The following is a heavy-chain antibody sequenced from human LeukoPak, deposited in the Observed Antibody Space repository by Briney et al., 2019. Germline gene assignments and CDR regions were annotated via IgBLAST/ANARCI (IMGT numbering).Heavy chain of an antibody. D-gene: IGHD5-12*01. Sequence: SGGSLRLSCAASGFTFSSYAMSWVRQAPGKGLEWVSAISGSGGSTYYADSVKGRFTISRDNSKNTLYLQMNSLRAEDTAVYYCAKTKMATSYNYFDYWGQGTLVTVSS. V-gene: IGHV3-23*01. CDR2: ISGSGGST. CDR3: AKTKMATSYNYFDY. J-gene: IGHJ4*02. CDR1: GFTFSSYA.